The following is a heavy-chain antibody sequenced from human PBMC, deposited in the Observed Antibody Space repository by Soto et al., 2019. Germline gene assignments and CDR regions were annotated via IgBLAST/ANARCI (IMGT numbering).Heavy chain of an antibody. D-gene: IGHD2-21*02. CDR2: INPSGGYT. V-gene: IGHV1-46*03. Sequence: GASVKVSCKASGYTFTSYGISWVRQAPGQGLEWLGIINPSGGYTTYAQRFLGRVTMTSDTSTSTVHMELGSLTSEDTAVYYCARGGGIVVVTAPYDQWGQGTLVTVSS. CDR1: GYTFTSYG. CDR3: ARGGGIVVVTAPYDQ. J-gene: IGHJ4*02.